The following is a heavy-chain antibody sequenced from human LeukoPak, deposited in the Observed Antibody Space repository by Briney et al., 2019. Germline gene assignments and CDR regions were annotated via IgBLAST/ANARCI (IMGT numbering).Heavy chain of an antibody. CDR3: ARDPSLATLDY. V-gene: IGHV1-46*01. Sequence: ASVKVSCKASGYTFTSSYMHWVRQAPGQGLEWMGIINPSGGSTSYAQKFQGRVTMTRDMSTSTVYMELSSLRSEDTAVYYCARDPSLATLDYWGQGTLVTVSS. J-gene: IGHJ4*02. CDR2: INPSGGST. CDR1: GYTFTSSY.